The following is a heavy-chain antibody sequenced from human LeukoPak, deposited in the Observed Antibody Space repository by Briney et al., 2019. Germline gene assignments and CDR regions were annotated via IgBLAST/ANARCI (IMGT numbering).Heavy chain of an antibody. CDR1: VGSISSYY. J-gene: IGHJ6*03. CDR2: IYYSGST. D-gene: IGHD5/OR15-5a*01. Sequence: PSETLSLTCTVSVGSISSYYWSWIRQPPGKGLEWIGYIYYSGSTNYNPSLKSRVTISVDTSKNQFSLKLSSVTAADTAVYYCARVSQQTPFYVYYYYYYMDVWGKGTTVTVSS. CDR3: ARVSQQTPFYVYYYYYYMDV. V-gene: IGHV4-59*01.